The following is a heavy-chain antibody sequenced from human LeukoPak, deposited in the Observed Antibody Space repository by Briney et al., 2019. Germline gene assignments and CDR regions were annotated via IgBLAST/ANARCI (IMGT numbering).Heavy chain of an antibody. CDR2: IYYSGST. D-gene: IGHD1-26*01. V-gene: IGHV4-59*12. J-gene: IGHJ6*03. Sequence: SETLSLTCTVSGGSISSYYWSWIRQPPGKGLEWIGYIYYSGSTNYNPSLKSRVTISVDTSKNQFSLKLSSVTAADTAVYYCARGLRQLHYYYYYYMDVWGKGTTVTVSS. CDR1: GGSISSYY. CDR3: ARGLRQLHYYYYYYMDV.